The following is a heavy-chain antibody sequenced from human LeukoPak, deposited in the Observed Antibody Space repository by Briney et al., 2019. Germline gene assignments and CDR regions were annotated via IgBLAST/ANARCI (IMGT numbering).Heavy chain of an antibody. Sequence: SVKVSCKASGGTFSSYAISWVRQAPGQGLEWMGRIVPILGIANYAQKFQGRVTITADKSTSTAYMELSSLRSEDTAVYYCAREDYDSSGYYLSSSMGYWGQGTLVTVSS. J-gene: IGHJ4*02. CDR3: AREDYDSSGYYLSSSMGY. CDR2: IVPILGIA. D-gene: IGHD3-22*01. V-gene: IGHV1-69*04. CDR1: GGTFSSYA.